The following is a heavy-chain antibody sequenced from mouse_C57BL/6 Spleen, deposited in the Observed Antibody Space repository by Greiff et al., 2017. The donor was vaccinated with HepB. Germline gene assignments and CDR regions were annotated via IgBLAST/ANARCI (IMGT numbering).Heavy chain of an antibody. J-gene: IGHJ1*03. CDR3: AIHYYGKRDWYFDV. CDR1: GYSFTGYY. CDR2: INPSTGGT. V-gene: IGHV1-42*01. D-gene: IGHD2-1*01. Sequence: VQLQQSGPELVKPGASVKISCKASGYSFTGYYMNWVKQSPEKSLEWIGEINPSTGGTTYNQKFKAKATLTVDKSSSTAYMQLKSLTSEDSAVYYCAIHYYGKRDWYFDVWGTGTTVTVSS.